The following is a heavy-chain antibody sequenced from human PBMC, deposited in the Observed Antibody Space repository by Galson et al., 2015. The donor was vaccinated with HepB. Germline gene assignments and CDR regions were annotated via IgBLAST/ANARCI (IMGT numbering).Heavy chain of an antibody. V-gene: IGHV3-7*01. J-gene: IGHJ4*02. Sequence: CAASGFTFSGYWLSWVRQAPGKGLECVASIKSDGSDKYYVESLKGRFTISRDNAENSLYLQMNSLRAEDTAVYYCARLTNRALDYWGQGALVTVSS. CDR2: IKSDGSDK. CDR1: GFTFSGYW. D-gene: IGHD1-14*01. CDR3: ARLTNRALDY.